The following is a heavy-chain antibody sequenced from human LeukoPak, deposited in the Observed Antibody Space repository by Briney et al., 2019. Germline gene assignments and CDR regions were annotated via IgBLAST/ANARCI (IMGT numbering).Heavy chain of an antibody. CDR2: IKNKANSYTT. Sequence: PGGSLRFTCAASGFTFSDHYMDWVRQAPGKGLEWVGRIKNKANSYTTEYAASVKGRFTVSREDSKNALYLQMNSLKTEDTAVYYCTREGRYCSSTSCYVCLDFWGQGTLVTVSS. CDR3: TREGRYCSSTSCYVCLDF. J-gene: IGHJ4*02. CDR1: GFTFSDHY. D-gene: IGHD2-2*01. V-gene: IGHV3-72*01.